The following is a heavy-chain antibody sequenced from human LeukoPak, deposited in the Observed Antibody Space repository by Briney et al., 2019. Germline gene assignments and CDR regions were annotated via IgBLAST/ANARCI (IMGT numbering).Heavy chain of an antibody. CDR3: ARDFGSSSYEGYFDY. CDR2: ILSDGSKE. Sequence: GGSLRLSCAASGFTFSSYGMHWVRQAPGKGLEWVAVILSDGSKEFYTDSVKGRFTISRDNSKNTLYLQMNSLRAEDTAVYYCARDFGSSSYEGYFDYWGQGTLVTVSS. CDR1: GFTFSSYG. V-gene: IGHV3-30*19. D-gene: IGHD6-6*01. J-gene: IGHJ4*02.